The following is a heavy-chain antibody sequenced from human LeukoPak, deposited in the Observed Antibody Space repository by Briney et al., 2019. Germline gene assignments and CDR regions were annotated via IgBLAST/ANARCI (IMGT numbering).Heavy chain of an antibody. Sequence: ASVKVSCKASGYTFTSYGISWVRQAPGQGLEWMGWISAYNGNTNYAQKLQGRVTMTTDTSTSTAYMELRSLRSDDTAVYYCARDLRVALSGTAYCGGDCSFDYWGQGTLVTVSS. J-gene: IGHJ4*02. CDR1: GYTFTSYG. CDR2: ISAYNGNT. D-gene: IGHD2-21*02. V-gene: IGHV1-18*01. CDR3: ARDLRVALSGTAYCGGDCSFDY.